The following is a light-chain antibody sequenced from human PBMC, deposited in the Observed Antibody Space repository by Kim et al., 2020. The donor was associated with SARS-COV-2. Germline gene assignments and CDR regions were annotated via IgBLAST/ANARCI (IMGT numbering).Light chain of an antibody. V-gene: IGLV1-51*01. CDR1: SSNIGKNY. Sequence: QSVLTQPPSVSAAPGQKVTISCSGSSSNIGKNYVSWYQQFPGTAPKLLIYDNDKRAAGIPDRFFGSKSDTSATLGITGLQTGDEADYYCGAWDNSLSAGIFGGGTKLTVL. CDR2: DND. J-gene: IGLJ2*01. CDR3: GAWDNSLSAGI.